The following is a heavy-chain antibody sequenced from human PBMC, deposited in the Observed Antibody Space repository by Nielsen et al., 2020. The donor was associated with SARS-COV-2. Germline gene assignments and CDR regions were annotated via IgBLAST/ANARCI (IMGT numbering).Heavy chain of an antibody. CDR3: ARQGVYCSGGSCYSNFDY. D-gene: IGHD2-15*01. J-gene: IGHJ4*02. V-gene: IGHV5-51*01. CDR2: IHPSDSDT. Sequence: VRQMPGKGLEWMGIIHPSDSDTRYRPSLQGQVTLSVDKSISTAYLQWSSLKASDTAMYYCARQGVYCSGGSCYSNFDYWGQGTLVTVSS.